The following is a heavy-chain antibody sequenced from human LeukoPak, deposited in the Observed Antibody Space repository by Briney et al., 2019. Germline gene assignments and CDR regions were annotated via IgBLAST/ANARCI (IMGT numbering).Heavy chain of an antibody. J-gene: IGHJ4*02. CDR2: IIPIFGTA. V-gene: IGHV1-69*13. D-gene: IGHD6-13*01. CDR1: GYTFTSYG. Sequence: SVKVSCKASGYTFTSYGISWVRQAPGQGLEWMGGIIPIFGTANYAQKFQGRVTITADESTSTAYMELSSLRSEDTAVYYCARDLRAAAGPDYWGQGTLVTVSS. CDR3: ARDLRAAAGPDY.